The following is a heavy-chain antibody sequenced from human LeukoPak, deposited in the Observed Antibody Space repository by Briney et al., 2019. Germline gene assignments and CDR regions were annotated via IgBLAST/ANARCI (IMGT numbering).Heavy chain of an antibody. J-gene: IGHJ4*02. Sequence: ASMKVSCKSSGYTFTGYYIHWLRQAPGQGLEWMGFINPNSGGTNYAQKFQGRVTMTRDTSISTAYMELSSLTSDDTAVYYCARDLEGYHYGSGNYPQWGQGTLITVSS. D-gene: IGHD3-10*01. CDR1: GYTFTGYY. CDR2: INPNSGGT. CDR3: ARDLEGYHYGSGNYPQ. V-gene: IGHV1-2*02.